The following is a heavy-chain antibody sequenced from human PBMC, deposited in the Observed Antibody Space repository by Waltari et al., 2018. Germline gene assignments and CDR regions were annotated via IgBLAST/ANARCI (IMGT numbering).Heavy chain of an antibody. D-gene: IGHD3-10*01. CDR1: GGSISSHY. CDR3: ARGGVYYGSGRDDY. CDR2: IYYSGST. Sequence: QVQLQESGPGLVKPSETLSLTCTVSGGSISSHYWSWIRQPPGKGLEWIGYIYYSGSTNSHPSFTSRVTISVDSSKNQFSLKLISVTAADTAVYYCARGGVYYGSGRDDYWGQGTLVTVSS. V-gene: IGHV4-59*11. J-gene: IGHJ4*02.